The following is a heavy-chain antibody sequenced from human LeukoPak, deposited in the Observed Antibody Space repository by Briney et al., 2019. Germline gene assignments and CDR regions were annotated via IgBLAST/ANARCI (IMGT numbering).Heavy chain of an antibody. CDR1: GFTFSSYS. Sequence: GGSLRLSXAASGFTFSSYSMNWVRQAPGKGMEWVSSISSSSSYIYYADSVKGRFTISRDNAKNSLYLQMNSLRAEDTAVYYCARAGRFLEWLLQDPDAFDIWGQGTMVTVSS. CDR3: ARAGRFLEWLLQDPDAFDI. V-gene: IGHV3-21*01. J-gene: IGHJ3*02. CDR2: ISSSSSYI. D-gene: IGHD3-3*01.